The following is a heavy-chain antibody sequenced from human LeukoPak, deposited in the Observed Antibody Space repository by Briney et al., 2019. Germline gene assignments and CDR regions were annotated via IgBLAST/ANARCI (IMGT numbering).Heavy chain of an antibody. CDR2: IKHDGSEK. CDR1: GFDLSAYW. D-gene: IGHD5-24*01. Sequence: PGGSLRLSCAASGFDLSAYWMSWVRQAPGKGLEWVANIKHDGSEKYYVDSVKGRFTISRDNAKNSLYLQMNSLRVEDTAVYYCARCPMTIISLGGQGTLVTVSS. CDR3: ARCPMTIISL. J-gene: IGHJ4*02. V-gene: IGHV3-7*01.